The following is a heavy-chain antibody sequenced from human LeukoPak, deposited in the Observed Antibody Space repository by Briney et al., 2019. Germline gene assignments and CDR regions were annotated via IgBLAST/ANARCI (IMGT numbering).Heavy chain of an antibody. CDR2: ISYTGGT. D-gene: IGHD1-26*01. J-gene: IGHJ4*02. Sequence: PSQTLSLTCTVSGGSVSNGGYYWSWIRQHPGKGLEWIGYISYTGGTYYSPSLESRVSMSVDTSKNQFSLKLSSVTAADTAMYYCARIIVGASFDYWGQGTLVAVSS. V-gene: IGHV4-31*03. CDR3: ARIIVGASFDY. CDR1: GGSVSNGGYY.